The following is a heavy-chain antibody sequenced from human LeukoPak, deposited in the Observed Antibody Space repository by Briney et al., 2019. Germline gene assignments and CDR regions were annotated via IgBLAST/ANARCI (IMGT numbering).Heavy chain of an antibody. CDR1: GFTFSSYA. V-gene: IGHV3-30-3*01. D-gene: IGHD3-16*01. J-gene: IGHJ4*02. CDR3: ARDEGGFDY. Sequence: GGSLRLSCAASGFTFSSYAMHWVRQAPGKGLEWVAVISYDGSNKYYADSVKGRFTISRDNSKNTLYLQMNSLRAEDTAVYYCARDEGGFDYWGQGTLVTVSS. CDR2: ISYDGSNK.